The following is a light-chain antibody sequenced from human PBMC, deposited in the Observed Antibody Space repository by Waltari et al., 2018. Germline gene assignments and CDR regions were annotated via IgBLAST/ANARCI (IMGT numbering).Light chain of an antibody. CDR1: QSLLQSNGDDY. V-gene: IGKV2-28*01. CDR3: MQGLQPPWT. J-gene: IGKJ1*01. CDR2: LGS. Sequence: DIMVTQSPLSLPVTPGEPASISCTSTQSLLQSNGDDYLDWYLQKPGQAPQLLMYLGSNRASGVPDRLSGSGSGTNFTLKISRVEAEDVGVYYCMQGLQPPWTFGQGTKVEI.